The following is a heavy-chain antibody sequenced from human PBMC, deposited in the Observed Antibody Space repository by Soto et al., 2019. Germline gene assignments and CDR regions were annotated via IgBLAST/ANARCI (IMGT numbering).Heavy chain of an antibody. J-gene: IGHJ6*02. CDR1: GGSISSGGYY. CDR2: IYYSGST. Sequence: QVQLQESRPGLVKPSQTLSLTCTVSGGSISSGGYYWSWIRQHPGKGLEWIGYIYYSGSTYYNPARKSRVTISVDTSKNQLSLKLSSVTAADTAVYYCARVFGFGGMDVWGQGTTVTVSS. D-gene: IGHD3-10*01. CDR3: ARVFGFGGMDV. V-gene: IGHV4-31*03.